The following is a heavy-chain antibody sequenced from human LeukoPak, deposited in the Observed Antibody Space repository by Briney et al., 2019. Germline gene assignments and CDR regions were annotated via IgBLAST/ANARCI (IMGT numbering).Heavy chain of an antibody. V-gene: IGHV3-30*02. CDR3: AKDREWELLYYFDY. CDR2: IRYDGSNK. D-gene: IGHD1-26*01. CDR1: GFTFSSYG. Sequence: PGGSLRLSCAASGFTFSSYGMHWVRQAPGKGLEWVAFIRYDGSNKYYADSEKGRFTISRDNSKNTLYLQMNSLRAEDTAVYYCAKDREWELLYYFDYWGQGTLVTVSS. J-gene: IGHJ4*02.